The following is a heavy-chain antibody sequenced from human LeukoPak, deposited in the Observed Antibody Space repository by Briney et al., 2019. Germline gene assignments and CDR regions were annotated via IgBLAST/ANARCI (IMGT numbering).Heavy chain of an antibody. CDR3: ATTSEYSSSPFDY. CDR1: GFTFSSYS. J-gene: IGHJ4*02. D-gene: IGHD6-6*01. CDR2: ISSSSSYI. Sequence: RTGGSLRLSCAASGFTFSSYSMNWVRQAPGKGLEWVSSISSSSSYIYYADSVKGRFTISRDNAKNSLYLQMNSLRAEDTAVYYCATTSEYSSSPFDYWGQGTLVTVSS. V-gene: IGHV3-21*01.